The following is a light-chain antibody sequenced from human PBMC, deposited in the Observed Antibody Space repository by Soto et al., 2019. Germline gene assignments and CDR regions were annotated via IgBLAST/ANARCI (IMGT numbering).Light chain of an antibody. CDR2: TTD. CDR1: RSNIGSNP. Sequence: QSVLTQPHSASGTPGQGVTISCSGGRSNIGSNPVNWYQQLPEAAPKLLIYTTDQRPSGVPDRFSGSKSGTSASLAISGLQSEDEAEYYCAAWDDSLIAWVFGGGTKVTVL. V-gene: IGLV1-44*01. J-gene: IGLJ2*01. CDR3: AAWDDSLIAWV.